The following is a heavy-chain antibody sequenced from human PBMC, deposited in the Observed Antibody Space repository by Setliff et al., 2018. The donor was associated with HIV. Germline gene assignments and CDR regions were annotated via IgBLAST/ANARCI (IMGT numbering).Heavy chain of an antibody. CDR2: IYYSGTT. CDR1: DGSISSSSYY. D-gene: IGHD3-3*01. Sequence: PSETLSLTCNVSDGSISSSSYYWAWLRQPPGTGLEWIGTIYYSGTTYYRPALKSRVTVTIYTSTNQYSMRLNSVTAADTAVYYCARQSGYTRGWDIFGLVAGSFDIWGQGTMVTVSS. CDR3: ARQSGYTRGWDIFGLVAGSFDI. V-gene: IGHV4-39*01. J-gene: IGHJ3*02.